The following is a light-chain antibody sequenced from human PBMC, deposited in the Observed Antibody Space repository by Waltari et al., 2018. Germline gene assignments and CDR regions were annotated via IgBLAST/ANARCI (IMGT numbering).Light chain of an antibody. J-gene: IGKJ1*01. CDR2: AAS. V-gene: IGKV1-39*01. Sequence: DIQMTQSPSSLSASVGDRVTITCRASQSISTYLNWYQQKPGKAPKLLIYAASSLQSGVPSRFSGSGSGTDFTRTISSLQPEDFATYFCQQSYSSPQRTFGPGTKVEIK. CDR1: QSISTY. CDR3: QQSYSSPQRT.